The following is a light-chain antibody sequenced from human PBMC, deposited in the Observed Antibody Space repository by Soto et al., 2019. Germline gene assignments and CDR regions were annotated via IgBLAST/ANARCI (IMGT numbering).Light chain of an antibody. CDR1: RSDVGAYNY. J-gene: IGLJ1*01. CDR2: DVT. Sequence: QSALTQPASVSGSPGQSITISCTGTRSDVGAYNYVSWYQQHPGKAPKLMIYDVTNRPSGVSNRFSGSKSGYTASLTISGLQAEDEADYYCSSYTTSSTYVFGTGTKVTVL. CDR3: SSYTTSSTYV. V-gene: IGLV2-14*03.